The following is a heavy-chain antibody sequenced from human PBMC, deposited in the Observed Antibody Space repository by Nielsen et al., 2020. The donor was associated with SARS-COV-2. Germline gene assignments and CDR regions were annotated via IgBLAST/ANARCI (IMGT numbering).Heavy chain of an antibody. CDR3: VSSWTAP. CDR1: GFTFSDHW. CDR2: ITSISNGATT. V-gene: IGHV3-15*01. Sequence: GGSLRLSCAASGFTFSDHWMTWVRQGPGKGLEWVGRITSISNGATTDYAAPVRGRFTISRDDSKNTVHLQMNSLKTEDTAVYYCVSSWTAPWGQGTLVTVSS. J-gene: IGHJ5*02. D-gene: IGHD3-16*02.